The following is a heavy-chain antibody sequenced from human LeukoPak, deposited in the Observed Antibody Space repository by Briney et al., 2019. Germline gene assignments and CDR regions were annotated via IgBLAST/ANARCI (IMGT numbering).Heavy chain of an antibody. CDR1: GGSISPYY. J-gene: IGHJ4*02. Sequence: PSETLSLTCAVYGGSISPYYWSWIRQPPGKGLEWIGEINHSGSTNYNPSLKSRVTISVDTSKNQFSLRLSSVTAADTAVYYCARGGFYCGGDCYVDYWGQGTLVTVSS. D-gene: IGHD2-21*02. CDR3: ARGGFYCGGDCYVDY. CDR2: INHSGST. V-gene: IGHV4-34*01.